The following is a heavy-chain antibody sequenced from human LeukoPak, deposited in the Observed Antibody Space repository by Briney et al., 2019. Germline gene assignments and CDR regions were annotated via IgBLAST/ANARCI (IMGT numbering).Heavy chain of an antibody. J-gene: IGHJ5*02. V-gene: IGHV4-34*01. CDR2: INHSGST. D-gene: IGHD6-19*01. CDR3: ARAPRRSSGWYSRWFDP. Sequence: SETLSLTCAVYGGSFSVYYWSWIRQPPGKGLEWIGEINHSGSTNYNPSLKSRVTISVDTSKNQFSLKLSSVTAADTAVYYCARAPRRSSGWYSRWFDPWGQGTLVTVSS. CDR1: GGSFSVYY.